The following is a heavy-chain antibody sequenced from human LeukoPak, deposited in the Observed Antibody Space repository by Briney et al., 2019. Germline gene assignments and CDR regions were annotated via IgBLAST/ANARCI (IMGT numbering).Heavy chain of an antibody. CDR2: IYYSGST. D-gene: IGHD5-12*01. Sequence: PETLSLTCTVSGGSVSSGSYYWSWIRQPPGKGLEWIGYIYYSGSTNYNPSLKSRVTISVDTSKNQFSLKLSSVTAADTAVYYCASGFSGYAYYYYGMDVWGKGTTVTVSS. CDR1: GGSVSSGSYY. CDR3: ASGFSGYAYYYYGMDV. V-gene: IGHV4-61*01. J-gene: IGHJ6*04.